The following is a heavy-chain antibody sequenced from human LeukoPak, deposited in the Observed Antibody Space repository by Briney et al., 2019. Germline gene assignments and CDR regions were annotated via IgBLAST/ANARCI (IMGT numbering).Heavy chain of an antibody. CDR1: GGSISSSTYY. CDR3: ARQGVGATDC. V-gene: IGHV4-39*01. Sequence: SETLSLTCTVSGGSISSSTYYWAWIRQSPGKGLEWIGSITYSGSTYYNPSLESRVTISVDTSKNQFSLRLISVTAVDTTVYYCARQGVGATDCWGQGTLVTVSS. CDR2: ITYSGST. J-gene: IGHJ4*02. D-gene: IGHD1-26*01.